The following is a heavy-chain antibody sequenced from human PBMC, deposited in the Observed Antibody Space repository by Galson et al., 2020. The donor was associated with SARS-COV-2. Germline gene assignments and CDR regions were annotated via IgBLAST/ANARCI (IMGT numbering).Heavy chain of an antibody. CDR3: AREGYSSGRAPAFDI. CDR1: GFTFSTSI. D-gene: IGHD6-19*01. CDR2: MSYDGFSR. Sequence: GESLKISCAASGFTFSTSIMHWARRAPGKGLEWVSGMSYDGFSRYYANSVKGRFTISRDESSATVFLQMNSLTIEDTAVYYCAREGYSSGRAPAFDIWGQGTMVTVSS. J-gene: IGHJ3*02. V-gene: IGHV3-30-3*01.